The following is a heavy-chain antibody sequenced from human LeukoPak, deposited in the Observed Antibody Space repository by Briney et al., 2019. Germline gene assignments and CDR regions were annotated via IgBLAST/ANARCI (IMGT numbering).Heavy chain of an antibody. Sequence: SETLSLTCTVSGGSVSDINYFWGWIRQPPGKGLEWIGSIYYSGSTNYNPSLKSRVTISVDTSKNQFSLKLSSVTAADTAVYYCASGGLAARSFDYWGQGTLVTVSS. CDR3: ASGGLAARSFDY. V-gene: IGHV4-61*01. CDR2: IYYSGST. J-gene: IGHJ4*02. D-gene: IGHD6-6*01. CDR1: GGSVSDINYF.